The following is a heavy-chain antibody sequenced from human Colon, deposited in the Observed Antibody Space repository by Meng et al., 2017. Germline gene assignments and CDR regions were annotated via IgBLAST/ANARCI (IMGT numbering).Heavy chain of an antibody. CDR2: INHSDIT. CDR3: VDSKYSFDY. J-gene: IGHJ4*02. CDR1: GGSFSGHL. V-gene: IGHV4-34*01. Sequence: QVQLQKCGSGLLKPSETLSRTCAVYGGSFSGHLWTSIRQPPGKGLEWLGEINHSDITQYNPSLEGRVTRSVDTSKNQFSLNLTSVTAADTALYYCVDSKYSFDYWGQGALVTFSS. D-gene: IGHD5-18*01.